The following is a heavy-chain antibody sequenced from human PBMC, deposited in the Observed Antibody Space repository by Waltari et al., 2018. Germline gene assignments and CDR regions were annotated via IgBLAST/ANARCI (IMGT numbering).Heavy chain of an antibody. J-gene: IGHJ4*02. V-gene: IGHV3-48*04. CDR2: ISSASSSI. CDR3: AITFWSGYEGY. Sequence: EVQLVESGGGLVQHGGSLRLFCPVSGFTFRRYTMNQVRQAPGKGLEWVSYISSASSSIYYADSVKGRFTISRDNAKSSLYLQMNSLRAEDTAVYYCAITFWSGYEGYWGQGTLVTVSS. D-gene: IGHD3-3*01. CDR1: GFTFRRYT.